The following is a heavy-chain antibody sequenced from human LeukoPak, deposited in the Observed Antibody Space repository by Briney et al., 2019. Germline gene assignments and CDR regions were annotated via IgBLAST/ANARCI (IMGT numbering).Heavy chain of an antibody. Sequence: GGSLRLSCAASGFTFSGSTMHWVRQASGKGLEWVGRIRSKANSYATAYAASVEGGFTISRDDSKNTAYLQMNSLKTEDTAMYYCTRSITGITAHFDYWGQGTLVTVSS. V-gene: IGHV3-73*01. D-gene: IGHD1-7*01. J-gene: IGHJ4*02. CDR1: GFTFSGST. CDR2: IRSKANSYAT. CDR3: TRSITGITAHFDY.